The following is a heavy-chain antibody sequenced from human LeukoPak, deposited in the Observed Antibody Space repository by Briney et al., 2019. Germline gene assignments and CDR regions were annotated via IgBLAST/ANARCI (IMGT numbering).Heavy chain of an antibody. J-gene: IGHJ5*02. CDR1: GGSISSYY. Sequence: PSETLSLTCTVSGGSISSYYWNWIRQPPGKGLQWIGYIYYSGSTNYNPSLKSRVTISVDTSKNQFSLKLSSVTAADTAVFFFTQKTAYDILTGYQNWFDPWGQGTLVTVSS. D-gene: IGHD3-9*01. V-gene: IGHV4-59*01. CDR3: TQKTAYDILTGYQNWFDP. CDR2: IYYSGST.